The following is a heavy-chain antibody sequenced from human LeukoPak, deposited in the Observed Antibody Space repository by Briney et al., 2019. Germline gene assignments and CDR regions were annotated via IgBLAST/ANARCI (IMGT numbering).Heavy chain of an antibody. CDR2: IYYSGRT. Sequence: SETLSLTCTVSGGSISSGDYYWRWIRQPPGNGLEWIGYIYYSGRTYYNPSLESRVTISVDTSKNHFSLKLTSVTAADTAVYFCARTYYYSSGSYSSDSWGQGTLVTVSS. J-gene: IGHJ4*02. CDR3: ARTYYYSSGSYSSDS. CDR1: GGSISSGDYY. D-gene: IGHD3-10*01. V-gene: IGHV4-30-4*01.